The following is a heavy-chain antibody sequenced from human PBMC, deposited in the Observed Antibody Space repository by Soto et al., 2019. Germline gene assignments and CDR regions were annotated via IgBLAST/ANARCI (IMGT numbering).Heavy chain of an antibody. D-gene: IGHD5-18*01. CDR3: ASWSGYSYGYGY. J-gene: IGHJ4*02. Sequence: QLQLQESGPGLVKPSETLSLTCTVSGGSISSSSYYWGWIRQPPGKGLEWIGSIYYSGSTYYNPSRKSRVTIAVDTSKNQFSLKLSSVTAADTAVYYCASWSGYSYGYGYWGQGTLVTVSS. CDR2: IYYSGST. CDR1: GGSISSSSYY. V-gene: IGHV4-39*01.